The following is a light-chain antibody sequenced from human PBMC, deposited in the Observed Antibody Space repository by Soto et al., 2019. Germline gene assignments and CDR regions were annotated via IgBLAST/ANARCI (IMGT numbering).Light chain of an antibody. CDR1: SSDVGAYNY. J-gene: IGLJ1*01. CDR3: SSYTTSGNYG. CDR2: DVS. Sequence: HSVLTQPASGSGSPGQSIAISCTGTSSDVGAYNYVSWYQQHPGKAPNLMIFDVSNRPSGVSNRFSGSKSGNTASLTISGLQAEDEADYYCSSYTTSGNYGFGTGTKVTVL. V-gene: IGLV2-14*01.